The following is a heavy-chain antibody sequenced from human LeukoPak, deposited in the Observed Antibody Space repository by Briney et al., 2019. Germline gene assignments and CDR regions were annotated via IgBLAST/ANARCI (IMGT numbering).Heavy chain of an antibody. CDR3: ARDPDYCSSTSCYSY. D-gene: IGHD2-2*02. J-gene: IGHJ4*02. Sequence: GASVKVSCKASGGTFSSYAISWVRQAPGQGLEWMGGIIPIFGTANYAQKFQGRVTITADESTSTAYMELSSLRSEDTAVYYCARDPDYCSSTSCYSYWGQGTLVTVSS. CDR1: GGTFSSYA. CDR2: IIPIFGTA. V-gene: IGHV1-69*01.